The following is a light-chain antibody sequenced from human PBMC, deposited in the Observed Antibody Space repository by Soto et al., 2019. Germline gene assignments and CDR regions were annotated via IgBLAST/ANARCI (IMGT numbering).Light chain of an antibody. Sequence: QAVVTQEPSFSVSPGGTITLTCGLTSGSVSTTYYPTWYQQTPGQAPRPLIYSTNIRPSGVPDRFSGSILGNKAALTITGAQSDDESDYHCMLYMGGGLVVFGGGTKLTVL. J-gene: IGLJ2*01. CDR1: SGSVSTTYY. CDR2: STN. V-gene: IGLV8-61*01. CDR3: MLYMGGGLVV.